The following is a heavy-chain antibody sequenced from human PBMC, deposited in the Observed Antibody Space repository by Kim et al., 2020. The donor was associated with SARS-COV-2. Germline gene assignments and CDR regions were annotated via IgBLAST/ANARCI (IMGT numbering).Heavy chain of an antibody. J-gene: IGHJ3*02. CDR2: IIPIFGTA. CDR1: GGTFSSYA. Sequence: SVKVSCKASGGTFSSYAISWVRQAPGQGLEWMGGIIPIFGTANYAQKFQGRVTITADESTSTAYMELXSLRSEDTAXYXCARDKDYYDSSGYYHPFDIWXXGTXXXVXS. D-gene: IGHD3-22*01. CDR3: ARDKDYYDSSGYYHPFDI. V-gene: IGHV1-69*13.